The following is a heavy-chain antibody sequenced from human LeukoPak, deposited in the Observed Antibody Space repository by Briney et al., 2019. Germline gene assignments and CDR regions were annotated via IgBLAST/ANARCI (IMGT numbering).Heavy chain of an antibody. V-gene: IGHV3-7*03. CDR3: AKVLVEDPADY. J-gene: IGHJ4*02. CDR1: GFTFSSYW. CDR2: IKQDGSEK. Sequence: PGGSLRLSCAASGFTFSSYWMSWVRQAPGKGLEWVANIKQDGSEKYYVDSVKGRFTISRDNSKNTLYLQMNSLRAEDTAVYYCAKVLVEDPADYWGQGTLVTVSS. D-gene: IGHD2-15*01.